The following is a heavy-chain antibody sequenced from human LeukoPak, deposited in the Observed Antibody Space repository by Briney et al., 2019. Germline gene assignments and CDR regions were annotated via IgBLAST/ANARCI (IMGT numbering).Heavy chain of an antibody. CDR1: GFTFGGYG. J-gene: IGHJ5*02. CDR2: INSDGSST. V-gene: IGHV3-74*01. Sequence: GGSLRLSCAGSGFTFGGYGMHWFRQTPGKGLVWVSRINSDGSSTSYADSVKGRFTISRDNAKNTLYLQMNSLRAEDTAVYYCARRSGSYYIWFDPWGQGTLVTVSS. D-gene: IGHD1-26*01. CDR3: ARRSGSYYIWFDP.